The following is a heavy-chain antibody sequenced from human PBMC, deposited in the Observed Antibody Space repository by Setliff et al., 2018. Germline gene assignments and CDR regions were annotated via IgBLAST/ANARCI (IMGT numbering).Heavy chain of an antibody. J-gene: IGHJ6*03. CDR3: ARDRSTVIRGVTSFFYYYMDV. CDR1: GGSIRSYY. D-gene: IGHD3-10*01. Sequence: SETLSLTCTVSGGSIRSYYWNWIRQPPGKGLEWIGYIYYSGSTKYNPSLESRAAISVDSSKNQFSLKLRSVTAADTAVYYCARDRSTVIRGVTSFFYYYMDVWGGGTTVTVSS. V-gene: IGHV4-59*01. CDR2: IYYSGST.